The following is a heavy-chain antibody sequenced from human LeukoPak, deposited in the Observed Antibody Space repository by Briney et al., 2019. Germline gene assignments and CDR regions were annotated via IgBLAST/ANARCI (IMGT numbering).Heavy chain of an antibody. CDR2: ISHSGST. Sequence: SETLSLTCTVFGGSISSSSYFWGWIRQPAGKGLEWIGSISHSGSTYYDPSLKSRVTISVDTSKNQFSLKLSSVTAADTAVYYCARGGSRYSYGLNWYFDLWGRGTLVTVSS. V-gene: IGHV4-39*07. J-gene: IGHJ2*01. D-gene: IGHD5-18*01. CDR1: GGSISSSSYF. CDR3: ARGGSRYSYGLNWYFDL.